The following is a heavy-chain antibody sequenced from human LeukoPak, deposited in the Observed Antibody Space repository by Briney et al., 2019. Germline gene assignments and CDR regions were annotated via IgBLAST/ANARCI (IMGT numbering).Heavy chain of an antibody. V-gene: IGHV5-51*01. J-gene: IGHJ4*02. CDR2: IYPGDSDT. CDR1: GYSFTSYW. Sequence: GESLKISCKGSGYSFTSYWIGWVRQMPGKGLEWMGIIYPGDSDTRHSPSFQGQVTISADKSIGTAYLQWSSLKASDTAIYYCARLPGINVIVPPDYWGQGTLVTVSS. CDR3: ARLPGINVIVPPDY. D-gene: IGHD3-22*01.